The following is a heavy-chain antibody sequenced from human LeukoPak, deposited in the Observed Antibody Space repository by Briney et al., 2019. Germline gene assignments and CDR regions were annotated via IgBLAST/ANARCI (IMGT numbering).Heavy chain of an antibody. Sequence: GESLKISCKGSGNTLTSYWISWVRQMPGKGLEWMGIIYPGDSDTRYSPSFQGQVTISADKSISTAYLQWSSLKASDTAMYYCARHRVGATSYYFDYWGQGTLVTVSS. CDR3: ARHRVGATSYYFDY. CDR1: GNTLTSYW. D-gene: IGHD1-26*01. V-gene: IGHV5-51*01. CDR2: IYPGDSDT. J-gene: IGHJ4*02.